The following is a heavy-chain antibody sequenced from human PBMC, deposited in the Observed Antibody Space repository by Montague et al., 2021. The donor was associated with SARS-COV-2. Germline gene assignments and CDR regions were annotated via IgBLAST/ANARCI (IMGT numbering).Heavy chain of an antibody. D-gene: IGHD6-13*01. CDR1: GFNFNDFE. Sequence: SLRLSCSASGFNFNDFEMNWVRQAPGKGPEWVSYIRSRGNRVDYVDSVKGRFTISRDNAKNSLYLQMNNLRAEDTAIYYCARATTFLPSAGFYFDYWGQGTLVTVSS. CDR3: ARATTFLPSAGFYFDY. CDR2: IRSRGNRV. V-gene: IGHV3-48*03. J-gene: IGHJ4*02.